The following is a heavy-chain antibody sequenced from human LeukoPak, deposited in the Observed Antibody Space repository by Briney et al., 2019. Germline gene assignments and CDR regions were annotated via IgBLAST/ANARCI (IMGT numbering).Heavy chain of an antibody. CDR1: GFTFSNHW. D-gene: IGHD6-19*01. CDR2: IKQDGSEK. V-gene: IGHV3-7*01. CDR3: ARLYTSGCFDY. J-gene: IGHJ4*02. Sequence: PGGSLRLYCAASGFTFSNHWMSWVRQAPGKGLEWVANIKQDGSEKYYVDSVKGRLTISRDNAKNSLYLQMNSLRGEDTAVYYCARLYTSGCFDYWGQGTLVTVSS.